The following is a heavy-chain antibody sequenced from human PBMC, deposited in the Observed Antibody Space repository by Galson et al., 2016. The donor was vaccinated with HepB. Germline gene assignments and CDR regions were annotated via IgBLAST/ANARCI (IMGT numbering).Heavy chain of an antibody. CDR2: INSYNGT. J-gene: IGHJ4*02. CDR3: VHVRRGTAPYFDF. Sequence: SVKVSCKGSGYSFTTYGIAWVRQARGQGLEWLAWINSYNGTSYALNLRGRLTATMGASTGTAYMELRSLTADDTAVYLCVHVRRGTAPYFDFWGQGTLVTVSS. V-gene: IGHV1-18*01. D-gene: IGHD5-18*01. CDR1: GYSFTTYG.